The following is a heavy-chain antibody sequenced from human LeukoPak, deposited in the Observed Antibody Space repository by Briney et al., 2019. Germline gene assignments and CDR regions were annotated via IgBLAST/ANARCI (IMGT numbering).Heavy chain of an antibody. Sequence: GGSLRLSCAASGFTFSSYEMNWVRQAPGKGLEWVSYISSGGGGIFYADSVKGRFTISRDDAKNSLHLQMNSLRAEDTAVYYCARDGASHPSIYYFDYWGQGTLVTVSS. CDR1: GFTFSSYE. CDR3: ARDGASHPSIYYFDY. CDR2: ISSGGGGI. J-gene: IGHJ4*02. V-gene: IGHV3-48*03. D-gene: IGHD4-17*01.